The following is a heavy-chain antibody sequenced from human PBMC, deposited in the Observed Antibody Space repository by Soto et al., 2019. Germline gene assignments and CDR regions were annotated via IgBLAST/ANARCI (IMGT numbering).Heavy chain of an antibody. V-gene: IGHV4-34*01. CDR2: INHSGST. CDR3: ARAGRDAGDRFDP. D-gene: IGHD3-10*01. J-gene: IGHJ5*02. Sequence: SETLSLTCAVYGGSFSGYYWSWIRQPPGKGLEWIGEINHSGSTNYNPSLKSRVTISVDTSKNQFSLKLSSVTAADTAVYYCARAGRDAGDRFDPWGQGTLYSVSA. CDR1: GGSFSGYY.